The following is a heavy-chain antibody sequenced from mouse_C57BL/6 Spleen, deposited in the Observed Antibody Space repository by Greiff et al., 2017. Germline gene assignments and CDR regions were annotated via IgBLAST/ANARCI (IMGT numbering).Heavy chain of an antibody. CDR1: GYAFSSSW. D-gene: IGHD2-2*01. CDR3: ARDYVYDETWCSY. V-gene: IGHV1-82*01. J-gene: IGHJ3*01. Sequence: QVQLQQSGPELVKPGASVKISCKASGYAFSSSWMNWVKQRPGKGLEWIGRLYPGDGDTNYNGKFKGKATLTADKSSSTAYMQLSSLTSENSAVYFCARDYVYDETWCSYWGQGTLVTVSA. CDR2: LYPGDGDT.